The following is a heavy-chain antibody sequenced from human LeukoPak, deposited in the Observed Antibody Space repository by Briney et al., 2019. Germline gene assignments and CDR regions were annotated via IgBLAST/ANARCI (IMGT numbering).Heavy chain of an antibody. CDR3: ARVSGWYWFDN. Sequence: PGGSLRLSCAASGFSFGTYAMHWVRQAPGKGLEYVSAISSNGRITYYANSVKGRFTISRDNSKNILYLQMGSLRAEDTAVYSCARVSGWYWFDNWGQGTLVTVSS. D-gene: IGHD6-19*01. CDR2: ISSNGRIT. V-gene: IGHV3-64*01. J-gene: IGHJ4*02. CDR1: GFSFGTYA.